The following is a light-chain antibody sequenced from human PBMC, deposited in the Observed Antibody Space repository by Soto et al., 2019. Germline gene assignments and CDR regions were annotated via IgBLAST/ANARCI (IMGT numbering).Light chain of an antibody. CDR2: ASS. V-gene: IGKV1-39*01. CDR1: QSISIY. J-gene: IGKJ1*01. Sequence: DIQMTQSPSSLSASVGDRVTITCRTSQSISIYLNWYQQIPGKAPKLLIYASSNLHTEVPSRFSGSGSGTDFTLTISSLQPEDFATYYCQQSYSTPRTFGQGTKVDIK. CDR3: QQSYSTPRT.